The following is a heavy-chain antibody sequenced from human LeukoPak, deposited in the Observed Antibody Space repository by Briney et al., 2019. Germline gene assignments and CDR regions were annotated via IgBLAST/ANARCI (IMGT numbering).Heavy chain of an antibody. D-gene: IGHD3-10*01. CDR1: GFTFDDYG. J-gene: IGHJ3*02. CDR2: INWNGGST. CDR3: ARCLGCYYGSGSYSAFDI. Sequence: PGGSLRLSCAASGFTFDDYGMSWVRQAPGKGLEWVSGINWNGGSTGYADSVKGRFTISRDNAKNSLYLQMNSLRAEDTALYHCARCLGCYYGSGSYSAFDIWGQGTMVTVSS. V-gene: IGHV3-20*01.